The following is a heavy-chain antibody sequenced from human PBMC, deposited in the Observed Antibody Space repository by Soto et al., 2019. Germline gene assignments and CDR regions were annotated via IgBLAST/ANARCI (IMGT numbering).Heavy chain of an antibody. D-gene: IGHD1-26*01. CDR1: GYTFTSYG. V-gene: IGHV1-18*01. CDR2: ISACNGNT. Sequence: GASVKVSCKASGYTFTSYGISWVRQAPGQGLEWMGWISACNGNTNYAQKLQGRVTMTTDTSTSTAYMELRSLRSDDTAVYYCARGPDLSGSYWLDYWGQGTLVTVSS. J-gene: IGHJ4*02. CDR3: ARGPDLSGSYWLDY.